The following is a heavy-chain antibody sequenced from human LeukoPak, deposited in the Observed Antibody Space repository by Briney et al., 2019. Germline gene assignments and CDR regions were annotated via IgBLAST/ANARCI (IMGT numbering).Heavy chain of an antibody. CDR3: ARGGVRVLEWPLDWYFDL. Sequence: HPGGSLRLSCAASGFTFSSYWMSWVRQAPGKGLKWVANIKQDGSEKYYVDSVKGRFTISRDNAKNSLYSQMNSLRTEDTAVYYCARGGVRVLEWPLDWYFDLWGRGTLIIVSS. CDR1: GFTFSSYW. D-gene: IGHD3-3*01. V-gene: IGHV3-7*03. J-gene: IGHJ2*01. CDR2: IKQDGSEK.